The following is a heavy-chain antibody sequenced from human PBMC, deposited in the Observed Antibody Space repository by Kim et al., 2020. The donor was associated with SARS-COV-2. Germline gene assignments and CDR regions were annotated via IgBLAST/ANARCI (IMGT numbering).Heavy chain of an antibody. CDR3: ARHWGGSYKFDP. Sequence: YFNPSLKSRVTMSVDTSKNQFTLKLSSVTAADTAVYYCARHWGGSYKFDPWGQGTLVTVSS. V-gene: IGHV4-39*01. D-gene: IGHD1-26*01. J-gene: IGHJ5*02.